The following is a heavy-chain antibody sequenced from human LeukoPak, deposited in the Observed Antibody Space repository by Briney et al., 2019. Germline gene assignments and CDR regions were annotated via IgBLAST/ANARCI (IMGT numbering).Heavy chain of an antibody. CDR2: ISGSGGST. D-gene: IGHD2-2*01. V-gene: IGHV3-23*01. CDR1: GFTFSSYA. J-gene: IGHJ4*02. Sequence: GGSLRLSCAASGFTFSSYAMSWVRQAPGKGLEWVSAISGSGGSTYYADSVKGRFTISRGNSKNTLYLQMNSLRAEDTAVYYCAKWAYIVVVPAAYFDYWGQGTLVTVSS. CDR3: AKWAYIVVVPAAYFDY.